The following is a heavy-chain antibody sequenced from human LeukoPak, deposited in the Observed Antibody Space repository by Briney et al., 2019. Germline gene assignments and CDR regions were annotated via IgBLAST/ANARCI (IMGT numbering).Heavy chain of an antibody. CDR1: GGTFSSYA. D-gene: IGHD3-3*01. CDR3: ARIRGPHYDFWSGSGSTSDY. V-gene: IGHV1-69*01. CDR2: IIPIFGTA. Sequence: ASVKVSCKASGGTFSSYAISWVRQAPGQGLEWMGGIIPIFGTANYAQKFQSRVTITADESTSTAYMELSSLRSEDTAVYYCARIRGPHYDFWSGSGSTSDYWGQGTLVTVSS. J-gene: IGHJ4*02.